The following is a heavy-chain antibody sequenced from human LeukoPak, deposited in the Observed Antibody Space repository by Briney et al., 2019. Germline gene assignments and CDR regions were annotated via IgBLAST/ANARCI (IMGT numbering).Heavy chain of an antibody. D-gene: IGHD5-18*01. Sequence: GGSLRLSCAASGFTFSSYWMSWVRQAPGKGLEWVANIKQDGSEKYYVDSVKGRFTISRDNAKNSLYPQMNSLRAEDTAVYYCARWDDTYSYGSFSDFDYWGQGTLVTVSS. V-gene: IGHV3-7*01. J-gene: IGHJ4*02. CDR2: IKQDGSEK. CDR3: ARWDDTYSYGSFSDFDY. CDR1: GFTFSSYW.